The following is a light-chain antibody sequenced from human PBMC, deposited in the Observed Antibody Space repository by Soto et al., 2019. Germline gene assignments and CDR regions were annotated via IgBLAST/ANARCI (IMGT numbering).Light chain of an antibody. J-gene: IGKJ5*01. Sequence: DIPLTQSPSSLSASVGDRVTISCRASQGISTFLAWYQQKPGKAPKSLIKTASTLQSGVPSRFSGSGSDTDFILTISSLQPEDFATYYCQQYSSYPRTFGQGTRLDLK. CDR3: QQYSSYPRT. CDR1: QGISTF. V-gene: IGKV1D-16*01. CDR2: TAS.